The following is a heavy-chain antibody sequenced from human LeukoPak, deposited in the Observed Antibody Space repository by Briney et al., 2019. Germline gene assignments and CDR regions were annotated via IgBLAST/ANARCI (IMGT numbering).Heavy chain of an antibody. CDR3: ARDVIFIRFGVIFDP. CDR1: GYTFTSYG. J-gene: IGHJ5*02. CDR2: ISAYIGNT. D-gene: IGHD3-10*01. V-gene: IGHV1-18*04. Sequence: ASVKVSCKASGYTFTSYGISWVRQAPGQGLEWMGWISAYIGNTNYAQKLQGRVTMTTDTSTSTAYMELRSLRADDTAVYYCARDVIFIRFGVIFDPWGQGTLVTVSS.